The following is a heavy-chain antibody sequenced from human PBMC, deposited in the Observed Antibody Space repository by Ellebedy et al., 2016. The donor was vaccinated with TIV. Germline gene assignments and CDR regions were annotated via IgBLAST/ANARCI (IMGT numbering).Heavy chain of an antibody. CDR3: ARSHTR. J-gene: IGHJ4*02. CDR2: IYSGGST. V-gene: IGHV3-53*01. CDR1: GFTVSSNY. Sequence: GGSLRLSCAASGFTVSSNYMSWVRQAPGKGLEWVSVIYSGGSTSYADSVKGRFTISRDNAKNSLYLQMNSLRAEDTAVYYCARSHTRWGQGTLVTVSS.